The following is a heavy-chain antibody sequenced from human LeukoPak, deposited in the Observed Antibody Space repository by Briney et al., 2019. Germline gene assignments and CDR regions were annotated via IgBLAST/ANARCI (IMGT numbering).Heavy chain of an antibody. V-gene: IGHV4-34*01. CDR3: AREGRFLEWLLYGRFYYYYMDV. J-gene: IGHJ6*03. CDR1: GGSFSGYY. Sequence: PSETLSLTCAVYGGSFSGYYWSWIRQPPGKGLEWIGEINHSGSTNYNPSLKSRVTISVDTSKNQFSLKLSSVTAADTAVYYCAREGRFLEWLLYGRFYYYYMDVWGKGTTVTVSS. D-gene: IGHD3-3*01. CDR2: INHSGST.